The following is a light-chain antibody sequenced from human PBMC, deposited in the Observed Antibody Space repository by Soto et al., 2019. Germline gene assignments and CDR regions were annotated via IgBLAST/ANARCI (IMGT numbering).Light chain of an antibody. CDR2: DAS. Sequence: ELGMTQSPATLSVSPGERATLSCRASQDVSSSLAWYQQKPGQAPRLLIYDASSRATGIPARFSGSGSGTEFTLTISMLQSEDFAVYYCQQYNIWPRTFGQGTKVEIK. V-gene: IGKV3-15*01. J-gene: IGKJ1*01. CDR1: QDVSSS. CDR3: QQYNIWPRT.